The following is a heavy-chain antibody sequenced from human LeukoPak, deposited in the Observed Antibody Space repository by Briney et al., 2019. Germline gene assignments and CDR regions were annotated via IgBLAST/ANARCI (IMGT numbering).Heavy chain of an antibody. Sequence: SETLSLTCTVPGGSISSYYWSWIRQPPGKGLEWIGYIYYSGSTNYNPSLKSRVTISVDTSKNQFSLKLSSVTAADTAVYYCALLDSSGWYDFDYWGQGTLVTVSS. V-gene: IGHV4-59*01. D-gene: IGHD6-19*01. CDR3: ALLDSSGWYDFDY. CDR2: IYYSGST. J-gene: IGHJ4*02. CDR1: GGSISSYY.